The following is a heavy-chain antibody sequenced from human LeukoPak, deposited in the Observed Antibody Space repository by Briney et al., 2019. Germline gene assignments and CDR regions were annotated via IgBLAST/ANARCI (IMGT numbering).Heavy chain of an antibody. D-gene: IGHD2-15*01. Sequence: GGSLRLSCAASGFTFSSYAMSWVRQAPGKGLEWVSAISGSGGSTYYADSVKGRFTISRDNSKNMLYLQMNSLRPEDTAVYYCAKGHRPCTAGFCYSYYYYYYMDVWGSGTTVTVSS. CDR1: GFTFSSYA. V-gene: IGHV3-23*01. CDR3: AKGHRPCTAGFCYSYYYYYYMDV. J-gene: IGHJ6*03. CDR2: ISGSGGST.